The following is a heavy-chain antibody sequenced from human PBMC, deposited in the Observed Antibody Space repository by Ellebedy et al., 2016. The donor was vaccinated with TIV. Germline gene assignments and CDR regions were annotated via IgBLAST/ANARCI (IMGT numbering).Heavy chain of an antibody. V-gene: IGHV3-7*03. Sequence: GESLKISCAASGFTFSTYWMGWVRQAAGKGLEWVANTKQDGSEKYYVDSVMGRFTISRDNAKNSLYLQMNSLRAEDTAVYYCARDNLGDYLYDYWGQGTLVTVSS. J-gene: IGHJ4*02. CDR3: ARDNLGDYLYDY. D-gene: IGHD4-17*01. CDR2: TKQDGSEK. CDR1: GFTFSTYW.